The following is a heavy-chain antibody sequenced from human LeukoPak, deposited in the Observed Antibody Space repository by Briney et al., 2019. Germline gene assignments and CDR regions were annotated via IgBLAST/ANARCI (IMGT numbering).Heavy chain of an antibody. J-gene: IGHJ1*01. CDR1: GFTFSSYA. Sequence: GGSLRLSCSASGFTFSSYAMHWVRQAPGKGLEYVSAISSNGGSTYYADSVKGRFTISRDNSKSTLYLQMSSLRAEDTAVYYCVKGQRYYDSSGYYSIEYFQHWGQGTLVTVSS. V-gene: IGHV3-64D*09. D-gene: IGHD3-22*01. CDR3: VKGQRYYDSSGYYSIEYFQH. CDR2: ISSNGGST.